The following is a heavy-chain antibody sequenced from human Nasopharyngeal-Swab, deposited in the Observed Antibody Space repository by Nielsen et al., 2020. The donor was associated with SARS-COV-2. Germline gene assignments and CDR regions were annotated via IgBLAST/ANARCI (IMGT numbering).Heavy chain of an antibody. J-gene: IGHJ4*02. Sequence: WIRRPPGKGLEWIGYIYRLGGTSYNPSLKSRVTISLDASNNQFSLRLSSVTAADTAMFYCARGTPFDYWGQGILVTVSS. CDR3: ARGTPFDY. CDR2: IYRLGGT. V-gene: IGHV4-31*02.